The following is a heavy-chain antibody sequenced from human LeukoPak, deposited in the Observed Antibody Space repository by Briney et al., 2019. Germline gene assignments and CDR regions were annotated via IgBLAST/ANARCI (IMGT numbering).Heavy chain of an antibody. Sequence: ASVKVSCKASGYTFTSYGISWVRQAPGQGLEWMGWISAYNGNTNYAQKLQGRVTMTTDTSTSTAYMELRSLRSDDTAVYYCARIYYYGSWSYYKTHYYGMDVWGQGTTVTVSS. CDR3: ARIYYYGSWSYYKTHYYGMDV. D-gene: IGHD3-10*01. CDR1: GYTFTSYG. V-gene: IGHV1-18*01. CDR2: ISAYNGNT. J-gene: IGHJ6*02.